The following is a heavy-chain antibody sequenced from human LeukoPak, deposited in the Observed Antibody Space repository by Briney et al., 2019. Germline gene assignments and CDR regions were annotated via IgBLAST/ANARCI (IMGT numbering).Heavy chain of an antibody. Sequence: GGSLRLSCAASGFTFSSYGMHWVRQAPGKGLEWVAVIWYDGSNKYYADSVKGRFTISRDNSKNTLYLQMISLRAEDTAVYYCARGQYKYSSSSSDYWGQGTLVTVSS. CDR3: ARGQYKYSSSSSDY. J-gene: IGHJ4*02. CDR2: IWYDGSNK. V-gene: IGHV3-33*01. D-gene: IGHD6-6*01. CDR1: GFTFSSYG.